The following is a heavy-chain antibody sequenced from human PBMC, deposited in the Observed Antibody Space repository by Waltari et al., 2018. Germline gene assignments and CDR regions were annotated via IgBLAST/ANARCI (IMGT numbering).Heavy chain of an antibody. CDR1: GYTFTGYY. CDR3: ARLSEMGLTFDY. J-gene: IGHJ4*02. V-gene: IGHV5-51*01. D-gene: IGHD1-26*01. Sequence: VQLVQSGAEVKKPGASVKVSCKASGYTFTGYYMHWVRQAPGQGLEWMGIIYPGDSDTRYSPSFQGQVTISADKSISTAYLQWSSLKASDTAMYYCARLSEMGLTFDYWGQGTLVTVSS. CDR2: IYPGDSDT.